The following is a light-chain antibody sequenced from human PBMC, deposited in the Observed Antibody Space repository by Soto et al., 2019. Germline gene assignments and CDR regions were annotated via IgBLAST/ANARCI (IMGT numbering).Light chain of an antibody. J-gene: IGKJ4*01. CDR3: QHYTNWPLT. CDR1: HSVSSR. Sequence: EIVMTQSPATLSVSPGERATLSCRASHSVSSRLAWYQQKPGQAPRLLIYGASTRATGLPARFSGSESGTEFTLTISSLQSEDFAVYYCQHYTNWPLTFGGGTKVDIK. CDR2: GAS. V-gene: IGKV3-15*01.